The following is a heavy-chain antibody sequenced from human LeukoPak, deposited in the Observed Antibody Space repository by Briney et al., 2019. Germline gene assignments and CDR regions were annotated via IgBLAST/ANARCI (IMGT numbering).Heavy chain of an antibody. CDR2: IYYRGST. CDR1: GGSISSDY. CDR3: ARGSDYYDSSGYLDY. J-gene: IGHJ4*02. Sequence: PSETLSLTCTVSGGSISSDYWSWIRQPPGKGLEWIGYIYYRGSTNYNPSLKSRVTISVDTSKNQFSLKLSSVTAADTAVYYCARGSDYYDSSGYLDYWGQGTLVTVSS. V-gene: IGHV4-59*12. D-gene: IGHD3-22*01.